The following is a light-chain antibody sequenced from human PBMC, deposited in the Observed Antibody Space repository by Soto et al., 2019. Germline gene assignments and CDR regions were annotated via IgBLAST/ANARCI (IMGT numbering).Light chain of an antibody. CDR3: QQHISYPRT. CDR1: QRLTNA. J-gene: IGKJ1*01. CDR2: KAS. V-gene: IGKV1-5*03. Sequence: ASVGDRVVITCRASQRLTNALVWYQQKPGKAPNLLIYKASTLVSGVPLRFSGSGSGTEFTLTISSLQPEDFATYYCQQHISYPRTFGQGTKVEIK.